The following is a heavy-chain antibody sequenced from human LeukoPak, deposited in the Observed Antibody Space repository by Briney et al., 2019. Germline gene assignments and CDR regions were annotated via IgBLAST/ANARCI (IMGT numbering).Heavy chain of an antibody. D-gene: IGHD5-12*01. CDR2: IYYSGST. CDR1: GXSISSGDYY. Sequence: SETLPLTCTVSGXSISSGDYYWSWIRQPPGKGLEWIGHIYYSGSTYYNPSLKSRVTISVDTSKNQFSLKLSSVTAADTAVYYCARGGYGDFDYWGQGTLVTVSS. CDR3: ARGGYGDFDY. J-gene: IGHJ4*02. V-gene: IGHV4-30-4*01.